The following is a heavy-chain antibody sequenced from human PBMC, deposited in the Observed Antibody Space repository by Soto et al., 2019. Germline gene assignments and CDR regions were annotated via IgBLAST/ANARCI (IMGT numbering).Heavy chain of an antibody. D-gene: IGHD3-22*01. J-gene: IGHJ4*02. CDR1: GYTFSSYG. CDR3: ARGSFPYDCNGYYSVH. Sequence: QVQLVQSGAEVKKPGASVKVSCKASGYTFSSYGITWVRQAPGQGLEWMGWISTYNDNTKYAQKVQGRVTMTTDASTGPCFMELASLRSEGPGIYYCARGSFPYDCNGYYSVHWGQGTLVTVSS. CDR2: ISTYNDNT. V-gene: IGHV1-18*01.